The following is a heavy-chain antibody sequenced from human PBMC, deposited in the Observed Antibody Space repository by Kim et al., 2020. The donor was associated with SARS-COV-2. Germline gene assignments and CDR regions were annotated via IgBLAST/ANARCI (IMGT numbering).Heavy chain of an antibody. CDR3: AGLIAALSFDY. Sequence: TNYNPALKSRVTISVDTSKNQFSLKLSSVTAADTAVYYCAGLIAALSFDYWGQGTLVTVSS. CDR2: T. V-gene: IGHV4-61*07. J-gene: IGHJ4*02. D-gene: IGHD6-6*01.